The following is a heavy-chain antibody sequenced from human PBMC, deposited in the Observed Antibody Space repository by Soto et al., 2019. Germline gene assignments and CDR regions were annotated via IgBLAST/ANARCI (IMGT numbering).Heavy chain of an antibody. CDR2: ISYDGSNK. V-gene: IGHV3-30*18. J-gene: IGHJ6*02. CDR3: VKDGSSGWPYYYGLDV. Sequence: QVQLVESGGGVVQPGRSLRLSCAASGFTFSSYGMHWVRQAPGKGLEWVAVISYDGSNKYYADSVKGRFTIARDNSKNTLYLQMSGLRAEDTAVYYCVKDGSSGWPYYYGLDVWGQGTSVPVSS. D-gene: IGHD6-19*01. CDR1: GFTFSSYG.